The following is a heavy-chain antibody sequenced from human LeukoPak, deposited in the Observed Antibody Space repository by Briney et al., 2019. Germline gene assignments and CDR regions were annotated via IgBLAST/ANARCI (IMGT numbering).Heavy chain of an antibody. CDR2: INPNRGDT. D-gene: IGHD2-8*01. Sequence: ASVKVSCKASGYTFTGYYIHWVRQAPGQGLEWMGCINPNRGDTNYAQKFQGRVSMTRDTYISTDYMELNGLKSDDTAVYYCARALAQRINGYFHHWGQGTLVSVSS. CDR1: GYTFTGYY. V-gene: IGHV1-2*02. CDR3: ARALAQRINGYFHH. J-gene: IGHJ1*01.